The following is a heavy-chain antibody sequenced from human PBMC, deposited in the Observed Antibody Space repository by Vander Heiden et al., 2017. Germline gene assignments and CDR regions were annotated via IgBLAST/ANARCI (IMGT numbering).Heavy chain of an antibody. J-gene: IGHJ4*02. Sequence: QMQLVQSGPEVKKPGTSVQVSCKASGFTFNSSAVQWVRQARGQRLEWIGWIVVGSANTNYAQKFPERVTITRDMSTSTAYMELSSLRSEDTAVYYCAAEGGEMPTLDYWGQGTLVTVSS. CDR1: GFTFNSSA. V-gene: IGHV1-58*01. D-gene: IGHD3-16*01. CDR3: AAEGGEMPTLDY. CDR2: IVVGSANT.